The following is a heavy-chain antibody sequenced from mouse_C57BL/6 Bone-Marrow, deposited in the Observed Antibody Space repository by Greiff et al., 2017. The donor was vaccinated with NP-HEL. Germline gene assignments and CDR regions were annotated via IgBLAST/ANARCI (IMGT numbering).Heavy chain of an antibody. V-gene: IGHV1-76*01. Sequence: QVQLQQSGAELVRPGASVKLSCKASGYTFTDYYINWVKQRPGQGLEWIARIYPGSGNTYYNEKFKGKATLTAEKSSSTAYMQLSSLTSEDSAVYFCARSWDYYDYDGFAYWGQGTLVTVSA. CDR2: IYPGSGNT. D-gene: IGHD2-4*01. CDR1: GYTFTDYY. CDR3: ARSWDYYDYDGFAY. J-gene: IGHJ3*01.